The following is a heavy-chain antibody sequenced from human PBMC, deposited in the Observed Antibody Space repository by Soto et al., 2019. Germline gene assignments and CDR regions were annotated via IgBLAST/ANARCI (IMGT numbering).Heavy chain of an antibody. CDR1: GYSFTSYC. J-gene: IGHJ4*02. V-gene: IGHV5-51*01. CDR2: IYPGDPDT. Sequence: GESLKISCEGSGYSFTSYCIGWVRQMPGKGLEWMGIIYPGDPDTRYSPSFQGQVTISADKSISTAYLQWSSLKASDTAMYYCARHKGWYSSSWYGIDYWGQGTLVTVSS. CDR3: ARHKGWYSSSWYGIDY. D-gene: IGHD6-13*01.